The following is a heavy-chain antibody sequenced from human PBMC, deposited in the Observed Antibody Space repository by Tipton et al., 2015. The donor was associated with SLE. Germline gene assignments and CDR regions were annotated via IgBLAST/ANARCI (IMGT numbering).Heavy chain of an antibody. CDR3: ARDSGSVYGMDV. J-gene: IGHJ6*02. CDR1: GGSFSGYY. Sequence: TLSLTCAVYGGSFSGYYWNWIRQPPGKGLEWIGEINHSGSTNYNPSLKSRVRISVDTSKNQFSLKLSSVAAADTAVYYCARDSGSVYGMDVWGQGTTVTVSS. CDR2: INHSGST. D-gene: IGHD1-26*01. V-gene: IGHV4-34*01.